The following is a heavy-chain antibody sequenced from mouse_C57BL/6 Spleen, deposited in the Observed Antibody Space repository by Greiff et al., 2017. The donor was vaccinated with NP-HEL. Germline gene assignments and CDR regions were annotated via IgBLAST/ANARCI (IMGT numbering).Heavy chain of an antibody. J-gene: IGHJ4*01. Sequence: EVKLVESGGGLVKPGGSLKLSCAASGFTFSDYGMHWVRQAPEKGLEWVAYISSGSSTIYYADTVKGRFTISRDNAKNTLFLQMTSLRSEDTAMYYCARPGWLHYYAMDYWGQGTSVTVSS. D-gene: IGHD2-3*01. CDR1: GFTFSDYG. CDR3: ARPGWLHYYAMDY. CDR2: ISSGSSTI. V-gene: IGHV5-17*01.